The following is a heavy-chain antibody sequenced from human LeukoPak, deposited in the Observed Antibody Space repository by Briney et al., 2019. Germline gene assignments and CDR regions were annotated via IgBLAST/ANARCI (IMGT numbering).Heavy chain of an antibody. D-gene: IGHD3-22*01. CDR2: IYYSGST. CDR1: GGSISSSSYY. CDR3: ARPSHHYYYDSTGGLGFDY. V-gene: IGHV4-39*01. J-gene: IGHJ4*02. Sequence: SETLSLTCTVSGGSISSSSYYWGWIRQPPGKGLEWIGSIYYSGSTYYNPSLKSRVTISVDTSKNQFSLKLSSVTAADTAVYYCARPSHHYYYDSTGGLGFDYWGQGTLVTVSS.